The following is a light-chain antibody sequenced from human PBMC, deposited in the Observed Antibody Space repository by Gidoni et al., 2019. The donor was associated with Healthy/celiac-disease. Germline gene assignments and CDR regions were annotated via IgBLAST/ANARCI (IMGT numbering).Light chain of an antibody. CDR2: KDI. CDR3: QSAYCSGTYPV. J-gene: IGLJ1*01. V-gene: IGLV3-25*03. Sequence: SYELTQPPSVAVSPGQTDRSTCSGDALPKQYAYWYQHKPGQAPVLVISKDIARPPAIPERFSGSSSGTTVTLPPSVVQAEDEADYYCQSAYCSGTYPVFGSGTTVTVL. CDR1: ALPKQY.